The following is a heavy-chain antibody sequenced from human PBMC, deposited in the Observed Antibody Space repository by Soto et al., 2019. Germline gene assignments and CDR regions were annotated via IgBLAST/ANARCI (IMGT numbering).Heavy chain of an antibody. J-gene: IGHJ3*02. CDR1: GFTFTSSA. V-gene: IGHV1-58*01. CDR2: IVVGSGNT. D-gene: IGHD1-26*01. Sequence: GASVKVSCKASGFTFTSSAVQWVRQARGQRLEWIGWIVVGSGNTNYAQKFQERVTITRDMSTSTAYVELSSLRSEDTAVYYCAADRPREPHAFDIWGQGTMVTVSS. CDR3: AADRPREPHAFDI.